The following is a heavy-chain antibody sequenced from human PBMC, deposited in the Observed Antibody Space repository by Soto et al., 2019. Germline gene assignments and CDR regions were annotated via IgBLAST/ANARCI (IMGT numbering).Heavy chain of an antibody. D-gene: IGHD4-17*01. CDR1: NGSINTSFW. CDR2: IYHHGST. CDR3: ARRFSVTTMRGFFDS. V-gene: IGHV4-4*02. J-gene: IGHJ4*02. Sequence: QVQLQESGPGLVKPSETLSLTCAVSNGSINTSFWWSWVRQSPGKALEWIGEIYHHGSTNYNPSLKSRVTVSIDKSKNQFSPKLYSVTTADTAIYYCARRFSVTTMRGFFDSWGQGSLVTVSS.